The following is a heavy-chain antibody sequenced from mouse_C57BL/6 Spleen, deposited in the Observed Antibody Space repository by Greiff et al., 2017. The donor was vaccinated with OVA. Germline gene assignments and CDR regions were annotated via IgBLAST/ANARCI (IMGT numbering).Heavy chain of an antibody. CDR1: GYAFSSSW. CDR2: IYPGDGDT. J-gene: IGHJ2*01. Sequence: LQESGPELVKPGASVQISCKASGYAFSSSWMNWVKQRPGKGLEWIGRIYPGDGDTNYNGKFKGKATLTADKSSSTAYMQLSSLTSEDSAVYCCAREGNYNFDYWGQGTTLTVSS. V-gene: IGHV1-82*01. D-gene: IGHD2-1*01. CDR3: AREGNYNFDY.